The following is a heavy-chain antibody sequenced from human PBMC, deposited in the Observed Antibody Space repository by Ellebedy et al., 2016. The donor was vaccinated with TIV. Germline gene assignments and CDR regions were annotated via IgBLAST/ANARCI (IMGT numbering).Heavy chain of an antibody. CDR1: GVSISSHD. J-gene: IGHJ6*02. CDR2: IYYTGNT. D-gene: IGHD3-22*01. CDR3: ARLYDTHTYYFYGMDV. Sequence: SETLSLTCPVSGVSISSHDCTSSRQPPGKGLEWIGYIYYTGNTNYNPSLRSRVTISVDTSKNQFSLKLTSVTAADTAVYYCARLYDTHTYYFYGMDVWGRGTTVTVSS. V-gene: IGHV4-59*08.